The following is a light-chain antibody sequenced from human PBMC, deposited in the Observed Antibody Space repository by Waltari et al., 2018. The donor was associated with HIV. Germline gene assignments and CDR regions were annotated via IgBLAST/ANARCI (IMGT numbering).Light chain of an antibody. CDR1: RSHVGSFYR. V-gene: IGLV2-14*01. CDR2: EVT. Sequence: QSALTQPASLSGSPGQSITISCPGTRSHVGSFYRFTFYQRHPDKAPKLIIYEVTTRPSGVSDRFSGSKSGNTASLTISGLQAEDEADYFCCSFTSTSTLHWVFGGGTKLTVL. CDR3: CSFTSTSTLHWV. J-gene: IGLJ3*02.